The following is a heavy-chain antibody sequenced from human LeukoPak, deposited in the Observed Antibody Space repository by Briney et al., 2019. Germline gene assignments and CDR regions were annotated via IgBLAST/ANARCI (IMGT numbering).Heavy chain of an antibody. V-gene: IGHV1-2*02. Sequence: GASVKVSCKASGYSFSGHYIHWVRQAPGQGLEWMGWINPNSGGTNYAQKFQGRVTMTRDTSISTAYMELNSLRSDDTAMYYCARGPPGILRFLEWNFPLDYWGQGTLVTVSS. CDR2: INPNSGGT. CDR1: GYSFSGHY. D-gene: IGHD3-3*01. CDR3: ARGPPGILRFLEWNFPLDY. J-gene: IGHJ4*02.